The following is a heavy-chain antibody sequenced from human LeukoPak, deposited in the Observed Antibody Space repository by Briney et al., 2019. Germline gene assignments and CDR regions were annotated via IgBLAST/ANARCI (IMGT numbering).Heavy chain of an antibody. CDR2: TSFDGSGQ. CDR1: GFTFSRYA. V-gene: IGHV3-30-3*01. J-gene: IGHJ4*02. D-gene: IGHD2-15*01. Sequence: GGSLRLSCAASGFTFSRYALHWVRQTPGKGLEWVALTSFDGSGQYYADFVKGRFTISRDNSKNTLYLQVNSLRPEDTAVYYCARGSVGTPPPFDFWGQGTLVTVSS. CDR3: ARGSVGTPPPFDF.